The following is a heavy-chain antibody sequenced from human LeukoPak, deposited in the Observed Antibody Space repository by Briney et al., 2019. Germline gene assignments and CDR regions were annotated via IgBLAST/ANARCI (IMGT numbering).Heavy chain of an antibody. CDR1: GFTFSSYD. V-gene: IGHV3-13*01. CDR3: ARANRYYVFWSGYHHYFDY. D-gene: IGHD3-3*01. CDR2: IGTAGDT. J-gene: IGHJ4*02. Sequence: PGGSLRLSCAASGFTFSSYDMHWVRQATGKGREWVSAIGTAGDTYYPGSVKGRFTISRENAKNSLYLQMNSLRAGDTAVYYCARANRYYVFWSGYHHYFDYWGQGTLVTVSS.